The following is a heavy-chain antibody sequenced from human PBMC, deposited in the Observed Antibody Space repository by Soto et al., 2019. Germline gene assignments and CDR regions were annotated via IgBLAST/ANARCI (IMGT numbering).Heavy chain of an antibody. CDR2: MNTDSGNT. V-gene: IGHV1-8*01. CDR1: GYTFSNYD. D-gene: IGHD3-10*01. Sequence: QVQLVHSGAEVRRPGASVKVSCRASGYTFSNYDINWVRQATGQGLEWMGWMNTDSGNTGNAQKFQGRVTMTRNTSISKAYLELSSRRSEDTAVYYGARGGFGTGSYFNYWGQGTLVIVSS. CDR3: ARGGFGTGSYFNY. J-gene: IGHJ4*02.